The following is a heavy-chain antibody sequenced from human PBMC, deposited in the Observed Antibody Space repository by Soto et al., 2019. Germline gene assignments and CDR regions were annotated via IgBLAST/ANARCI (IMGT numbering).Heavy chain of an antibody. V-gene: IGHV1-8*01. J-gene: IGHJ4*02. CDR3: ARGRASGSYYLLDY. Sequence: RASVKVSCKASGDTFTTYDINWVRQATGHGLEWMGWINPNSGNIGYAQRFQGRVTMTRDTAIRTAYMEASSLRSDDAAVYYCARGRASGSYYLLDYWGQGTLVTVSS. CDR1: GDTFTTYD. D-gene: IGHD3-10*01. CDR2: INPNSGNI.